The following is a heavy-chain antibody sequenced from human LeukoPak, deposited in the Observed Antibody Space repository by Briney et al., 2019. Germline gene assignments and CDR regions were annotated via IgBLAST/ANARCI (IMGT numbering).Heavy chain of an antibody. CDR1: GGTFSSYA. CDR3: ARAPARDCSGGSCYRYYYYYGMDV. V-gene: IGHV1-69*04. CDR2: IIPILGIA. D-gene: IGHD2-15*01. Sequence: ASVKVSCKASGGTFSSYAISWVRQAPGQGLEWMGRIIPILGIANYAQKFQGRVTITADKSTSTAYMELSSLRPEDTAVYYCARAPARDCSGGSCYRYYYYYGMDVWGQGTTVTVSS. J-gene: IGHJ6*02.